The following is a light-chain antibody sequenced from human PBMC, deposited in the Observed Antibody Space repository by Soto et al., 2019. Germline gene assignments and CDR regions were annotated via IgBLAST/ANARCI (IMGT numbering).Light chain of an antibody. CDR2: GAS. CDR3: QFPRT. Sequence: EIVLTQSPGTLYLSPGERATLSCRASQSVSSSYLAWYQQKPGQAPRLLIYGASSRATGITDRFSGSGSGTDITLTISRLEPEDFAVYYCQFPRTFGHGTKVDIK. J-gene: IGKJ3*01. CDR1: QSVSSSY. V-gene: IGKV3-20*01.